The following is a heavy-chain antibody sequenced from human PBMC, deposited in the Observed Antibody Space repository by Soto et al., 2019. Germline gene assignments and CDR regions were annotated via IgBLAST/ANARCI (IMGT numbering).Heavy chain of an antibody. CDR3: ARAHDHGYFQH. CDR2: IYSGGST. CDR1: GFTVSSNY. Sequence: EVQLVESGGGLVQPGGSLRLSCAASGFTVSSNYMSWVRQAPGKGLEWVSVIYSGGSTYYADSVKGRFTISRHNSKNTLYLQMNSLRAKDTAVYYCARAHDHGYFQHWGQGTLVTVSS. J-gene: IGHJ1*01. V-gene: IGHV3-53*04.